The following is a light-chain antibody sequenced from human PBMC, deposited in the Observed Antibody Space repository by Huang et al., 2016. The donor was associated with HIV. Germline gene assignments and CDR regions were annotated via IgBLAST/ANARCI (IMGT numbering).Light chain of an antibody. CDR3: QQYNNWPPAIT. Sequence: EIVMTQSPATLSVSPGEGATLSCRASQSISSNLAWYQQKSGQAPGLLIYGASTRATDIPARFSGSGSGTEFTLTISSLQSEDFALYYCQQYNNWPPAITFGQGTRLEIK. CDR1: QSISSN. CDR2: GAS. J-gene: IGKJ5*01. V-gene: IGKV3-15*01.